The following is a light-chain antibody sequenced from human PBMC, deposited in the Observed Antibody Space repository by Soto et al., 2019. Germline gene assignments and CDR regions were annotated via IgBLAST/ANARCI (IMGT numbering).Light chain of an antibody. J-gene: IGLJ3*02. CDR3: TSYAGSNIWV. CDR2: EVT. CDR1: SSDVGAYSY. V-gene: IGLV2-8*01. Sequence: QSALTQPPSASXSPGXXXTISCTGTSSDVGAYSYVSWYQQYPGKAPKLMIYEVTKRPSGVPDRFSGSKSGKTASLTVSGLQPEDEADYHCTSYAGSNIWVFGGGTKLTVL.